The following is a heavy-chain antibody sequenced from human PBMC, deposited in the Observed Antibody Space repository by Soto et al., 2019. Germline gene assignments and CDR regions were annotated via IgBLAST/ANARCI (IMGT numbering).Heavy chain of an antibody. CDR3: ARDGLGYYDSSGLVDY. D-gene: IGHD3-22*01. V-gene: IGHV3-33*01. CDR2: IWYDGSNK. J-gene: IGHJ4*02. CDR1: GFTFSSYG. Sequence: QVQLVESGGGVVQPGRSLRLSCAASGFTFSSYGMHWVRQAPGKGLEWVAVIWYDGSNKYYADSVKGRFTISRDNSKNTLYLQMNSLRAEDTAVYYCARDGLGYYDSSGLVDYWGQGTLVTVSS.